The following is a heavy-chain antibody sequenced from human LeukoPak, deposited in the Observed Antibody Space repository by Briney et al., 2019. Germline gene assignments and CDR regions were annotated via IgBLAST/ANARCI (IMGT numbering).Heavy chain of an antibody. Sequence: GGSLRLSCAASGFTFSSYAMHWVRQAPGKGLEYVSAISSNGGSTYYANSVKGRFTISRDNSKNTLYLQMGSLRAEDMAVYYCARDQDYGFDYWGQGTLVIVSS. CDR1: GFTFSSYA. D-gene: IGHD4-17*01. V-gene: IGHV3-64*01. CDR3: ARDQDYGFDY. CDR2: ISSNGGST. J-gene: IGHJ4*02.